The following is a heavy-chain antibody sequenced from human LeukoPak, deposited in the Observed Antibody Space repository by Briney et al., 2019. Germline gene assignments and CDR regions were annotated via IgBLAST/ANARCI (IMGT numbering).Heavy chain of an antibody. CDR3: TSTLHSYCGGDCLGY. CDR1: GFTFSSYW. Sequence: GSLRLSCAASGFTFSSYWMHWVRQAPGKGLVWVSRINSDGSSTSYADSVKGRFTISRDNAKNTLYLQMNSLRAEDTAVYYCTSTLHSYCGGDCLGYWGQGTLVTVSS. V-gene: IGHV3-74*01. CDR2: INSDGSST. D-gene: IGHD2-21*02. J-gene: IGHJ4*02.